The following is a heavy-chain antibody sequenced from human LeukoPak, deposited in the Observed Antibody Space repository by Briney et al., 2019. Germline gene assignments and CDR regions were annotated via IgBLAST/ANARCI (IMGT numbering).Heavy chain of an antibody. D-gene: IGHD4-17*01. J-gene: IGHJ5*02. CDR3: ARGATTVTTDWIDP. CDR1: GGSISSSNYY. Sequence: PSGTLSLTCTVSGGSISSSNYYWGWIRQPPGKRLEWIGNIYYSGSTYYNPSLKSRVTISVDTSKNQFSLKLSSVTAADTAVYYCARGATTVTTDWIDPWGQGTLVTVSS. CDR2: IYYSGST. V-gene: IGHV4-39*07.